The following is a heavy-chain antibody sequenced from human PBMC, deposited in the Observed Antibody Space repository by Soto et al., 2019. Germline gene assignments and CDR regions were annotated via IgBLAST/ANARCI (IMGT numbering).Heavy chain of an antibody. D-gene: IGHD6-19*01. CDR3: ARDRLGIAVAGTFDYYYGMDV. CDR1: GYTFTSYY. J-gene: IGHJ6*02. CDR2: INPSGGST. Sequence: QVQLVQSGAEMKKPGASVKVSCRASGYTFTSYYMHWVRQAPGQGLEWMGIINPSGGSTSYAQKFQGRVTMTRDTSTSTVYLELSSLRSEDTAVYYCARDRLGIAVAGTFDYYYGMDVWGQGTTVTVSS. V-gene: IGHV1-46*01.